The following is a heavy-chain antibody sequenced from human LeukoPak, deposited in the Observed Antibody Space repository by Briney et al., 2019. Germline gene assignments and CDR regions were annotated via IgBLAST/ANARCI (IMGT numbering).Heavy chain of an antibody. V-gene: IGHV4-61*02. CDR1: GDSVSSGSYY. CDR3: ARDSHFWSGRFDS. CDR2: IYTSGST. D-gene: IGHD3-3*02. J-gene: IGHJ5*01. Sequence: PSETLSLTCTVSGDSVSSGSYYWSWIRQPAGKGLEWIGRIYTSGSTNYNSSLKSRVTISMDTSKNQFSLKLSSVTATDTAIYYCARDSHFWSGRFDSWGQGTLVTVSS.